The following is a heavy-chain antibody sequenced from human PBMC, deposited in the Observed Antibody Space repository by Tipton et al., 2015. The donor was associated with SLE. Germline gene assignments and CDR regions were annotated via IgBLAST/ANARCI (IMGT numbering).Heavy chain of an antibody. CDR1: GGSINRSY. CDR2: VYYSGST. D-gene: IGHD1-26*01. J-gene: IGHJ6*03. CDR3: ARGGSYPFYYYYMDV. Sequence: TLSLTCTVSGGSINRSYWTWIRQTPGKGLEWIGYVYYSGSTNYNPSLKSRVTISMDASKNQFSLKLNSVTAADTAVYYCARGGSYPFYYYYMDVWGKGTTVTVSS. V-gene: IGHV4-59*08.